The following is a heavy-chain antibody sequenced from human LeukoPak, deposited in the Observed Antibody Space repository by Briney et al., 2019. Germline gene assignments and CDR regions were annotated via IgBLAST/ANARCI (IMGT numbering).Heavy chain of an antibody. CDR1: GFTIRSYA. Sequence: GGSLRLSCAASGFTIRSYAMSWVRQAPGQGLERVSAISGSGGSTYYPDSVKGRCTISRDDSKNWLYLQMNSLRAEDTAVYYCAKDDFPTTMVDYWGQGTLVTVS. V-gene: IGHV3-23*01. CDR3: AKDDFPTTMVDY. CDR2: ISGSGGST. D-gene: IGHD5-18*01. J-gene: IGHJ4*02.